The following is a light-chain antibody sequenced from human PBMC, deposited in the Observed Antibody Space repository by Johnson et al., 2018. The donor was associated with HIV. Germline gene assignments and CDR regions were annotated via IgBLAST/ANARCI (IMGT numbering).Light chain of an antibody. V-gene: IGLV1-51*01. CDR3: GTWGSSLSAGGFV. CDR1: SSNIGNNY. CDR2: DNN. Sequence: QSVLTQPPSVSAAPGQKVTISCSGSSSNIGNNYVSWYQQLPGTAPKVLIYDNNKRPSGIPDRFSGSKSGTSATLGITGLQTGDEADYYCGTWGSSLSAGGFVFGTGTKVTVL. J-gene: IGLJ1*01.